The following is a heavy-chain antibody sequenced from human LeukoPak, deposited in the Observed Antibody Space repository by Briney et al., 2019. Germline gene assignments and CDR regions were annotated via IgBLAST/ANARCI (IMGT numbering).Heavy chain of an antibody. CDR2: IYYSGST. D-gene: IGHD6-19*01. CDR1: GGSISSGGYY. Sequence: TLSLTCTVSGGSISSGGYYWSWIRQHPGKGLEWIGYIYYSGSTYYNPSLKSRVTISVDTSKNQFSLKLSSVTAADTAVYYCARNIAVAGTSIPDAFDIWGQGTMVTVSS. CDR3: ARNIAVAGTSIPDAFDI. J-gene: IGHJ3*02. V-gene: IGHV4-31*03.